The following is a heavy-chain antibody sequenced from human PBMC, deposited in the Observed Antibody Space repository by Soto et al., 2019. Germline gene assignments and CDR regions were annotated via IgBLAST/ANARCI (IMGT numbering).Heavy chain of an antibody. CDR3: AKFFVETGGSSGWPWSFHY. V-gene: IGHV3-23*01. CDR1: GFTFSSYA. CDR2: ISGSGGTT. Sequence: GGSLSLSCAASGFTFSSYAMSWVRQAPGKGLEWVSAISGSGGTTYYADSVKGRFTISRDNSMNTLFLQMNSLRAEDTAVYYCAKFFVETGGSSGWPWSFHYWGQGTLVTVSS. J-gene: IGHJ4*02. D-gene: IGHD6-25*01.